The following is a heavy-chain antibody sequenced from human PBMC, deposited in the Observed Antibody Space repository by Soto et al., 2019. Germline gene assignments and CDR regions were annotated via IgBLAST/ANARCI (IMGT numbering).Heavy chain of an antibody. V-gene: IGHV3-66*01. CDR3: AIDAFPTTLAY. Sequence: GGSLRLSCAFSGFTISRNYMSWVRQAPGKGLEWVSVIYSGGTTYYADSVKGRFTISRDNSKNTLYLQMNGLRAEDTAVYYCAIDAFPTTLAYWGQGTLVTVSS. CDR2: IYSGGTT. CDR1: GFTISRNY. D-gene: IGHD1-7*01. J-gene: IGHJ4*02.